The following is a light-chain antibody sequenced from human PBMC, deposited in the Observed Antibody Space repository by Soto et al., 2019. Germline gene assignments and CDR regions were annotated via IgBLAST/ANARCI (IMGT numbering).Light chain of an antibody. CDR1: ISNIGSNY. CDR3: AAWDDTVRSYV. CDR2: RNN. V-gene: IGLV1-47*01. Sequence: QSVLTQPPSVSGTPGQRVTISCSGSISNIGSNYVYWFQQFPGTAPKVLSNRNNQRPSGVPDRFSGSKSGTSASLAISGLRSEDEAEYYCAAWDDTVRSYVFGTGTKFTVL. J-gene: IGLJ1*01.